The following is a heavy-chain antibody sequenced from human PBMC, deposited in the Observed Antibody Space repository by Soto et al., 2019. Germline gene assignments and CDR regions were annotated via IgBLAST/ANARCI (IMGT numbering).Heavy chain of an antibody. CDR2: IYQSGSS. Sequence: SETLSLTCGVSGGSISSGGYSWNWIRQPPGKGLEWIGYIYQSGSSYYNPSLKSRVTISIDRSKNQFSLKLSSVTAADTAMYYCARAHYYSGMDVWGQGTTVTVS. CDR3: ARAHYYSGMDV. V-gene: IGHV4-30-2*01. J-gene: IGHJ6*01. CDR1: GGSISSGGYS.